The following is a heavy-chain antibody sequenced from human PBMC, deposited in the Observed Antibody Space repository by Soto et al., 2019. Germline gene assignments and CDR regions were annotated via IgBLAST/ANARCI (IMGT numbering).Heavy chain of an antibody. Sequence: LRLSCAASGFTFSSYAMHWVCQAPGKGLEWVAVISYDGSNKYYADSVKGRFTISRDNSKNTLYLQMNSLRAEDTAVYYCARDHGGKWYSSGWKEGVFDYWGQGTLVTVSS. CDR3: ARDHGGKWYSSGWKEGVFDY. D-gene: IGHD6-19*01. CDR2: ISYDGSNK. J-gene: IGHJ4*02. V-gene: IGHV3-30-3*01. CDR1: GFTFSSYA.